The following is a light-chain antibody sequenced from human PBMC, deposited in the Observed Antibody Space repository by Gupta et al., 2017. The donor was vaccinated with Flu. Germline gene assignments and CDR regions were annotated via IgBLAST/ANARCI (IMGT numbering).Light chain of an antibody. V-gene: IGKV1-39*01. CDR1: QSISTY. Sequence: DIQMTQSPSSLSASVGDRVTITCRAGQSISTYLNWYQQKPGKAPNLLIYAASTLQSGVPSRFSGSGSGTDFTLTISRRQPEDFATYYWQQSYSTVSFGPGTKVDIK. CDR3: QQSYSTVS. CDR2: AAS. J-gene: IGKJ3*01.